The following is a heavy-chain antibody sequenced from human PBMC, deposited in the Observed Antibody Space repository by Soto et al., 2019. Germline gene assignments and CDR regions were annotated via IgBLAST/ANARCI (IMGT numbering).Heavy chain of an antibody. D-gene: IGHD3-10*01. Sequence: PGGSLRLSCTASGFTLQNYAMAWVRQAPGKGVEWVSTLIGGHYGTAYSYSVKGRFTVSRDNSKTCLYLQMNSLGVEDTAMYFCAKGKSTGDIDWFDPWGQGSLVTVS. J-gene: IGHJ5*02. CDR3: AKGKSTGDIDWFDP. CDR2: LIGGHYGT. CDR1: GFTLQNYA. V-gene: IGHV3-23*01.